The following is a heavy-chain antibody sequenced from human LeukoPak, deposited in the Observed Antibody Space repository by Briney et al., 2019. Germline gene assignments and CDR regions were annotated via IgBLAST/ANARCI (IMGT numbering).Heavy chain of an antibody. J-gene: IGHJ4*02. V-gene: IGHV1-2*02. CDR1: GYTFTSYA. CDR3: ARDRYGDGFAHLDS. D-gene: IGHD5-24*01. Sequence: ASVKVSCKASGYTFTSYAIHWVRQAPGQGLDWMGWITPSGGTDYPQKFQGRVAITCDTSITTAYMDLRRLTSDDTAVYYCARDRYGDGFAHLDSWGQGALVTVSS. CDR2: ITPSGGT.